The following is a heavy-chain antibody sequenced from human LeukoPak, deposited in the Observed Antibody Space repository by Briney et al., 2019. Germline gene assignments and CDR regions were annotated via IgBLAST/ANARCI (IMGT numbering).Heavy chain of an antibody. Sequence: PSETLPLTCTVSGGSISSSSYYWGWIRQPPGKGLQWIGTIYYRGSTYYNPSLKSRVTISVDTSKNQFSLKLSSVTAADTAVYYCARGERYSSGWYGEYCFDYWGQGTLVTVSS. D-gene: IGHD6-19*01. CDR3: ARGERYSSGWYGEYCFDY. J-gene: IGHJ4*02. CDR2: IYYRGST. V-gene: IGHV4-39*01. CDR1: GGSISSSSYY.